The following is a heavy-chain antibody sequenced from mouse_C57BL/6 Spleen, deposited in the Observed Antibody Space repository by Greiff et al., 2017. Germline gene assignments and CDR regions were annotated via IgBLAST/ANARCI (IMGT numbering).Heavy chain of an antibody. V-gene: IGHV14-2*01. J-gene: IGHJ3*01. Sequence: EVQLQESGAELVKPGASVKLSCTASGFNIKDYYMHWVKQRTEQGLEWIGRIDPEDGETKYAPKFQGKATITADTSSNTAYLQLSSLTAEDTAVYYCAITTVVDPWFAYWGQGTLVTVSA. D-gene: IGHD1-1*01. CDR1: GFNIKDYY. CDR2: IDPEDGET. CDR3: AITTVVDPWFAY.